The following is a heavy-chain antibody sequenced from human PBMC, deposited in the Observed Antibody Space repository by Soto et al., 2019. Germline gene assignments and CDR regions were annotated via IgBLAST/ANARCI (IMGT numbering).Heavy chain of an antibody. Sequence: GGSLRLSCAASGFTFSSYAMSWVRQAPGKGLEWVSAISGSGGSTYYADSVKGRFTISRDNSKNTPYLQMNSLRAEDTAVYYCANFFRSYCGGDCPTKYDYWGQGTLVTVSS. CDR3: ANFFRSYCGGDCPTKYDY. CDR1: GFTFSSYA. D-gene: IGHD2-21*02. J-gene: IGHJ4*02. CDR2: ISGSGGST. V-gene: IGHV3-23*01.